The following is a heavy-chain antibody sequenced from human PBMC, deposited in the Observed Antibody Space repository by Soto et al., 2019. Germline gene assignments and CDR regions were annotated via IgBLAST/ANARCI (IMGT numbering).Heavy chain of an antibody. J-gene: IGHJ6*02. Sequence: ASVKVSCKASGYTFTSYCISWVRQAPGQGLEWMGWISAYNGNTNYAQKLQGRVTMTTDTSTSTAYMELRSLRSDDTAVYYCAREGDIVVSPGDNYYYYYGMDVWGQGTTVTVSS. CDR2: ISAYNGNT. CDR3: AREGDIVVSPGDNYYYYYGMDV. CDR1: GYTFTSYC. V-gene: IGHV1-18*01. D-gene: IGHD2-15*01.